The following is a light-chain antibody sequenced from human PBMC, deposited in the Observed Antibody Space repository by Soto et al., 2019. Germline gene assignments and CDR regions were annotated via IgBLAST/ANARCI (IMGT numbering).Light chain of an antibody. Sequence: QSALTQPASVSGSPGQSITISCTGTSNDVGGFNYVSWYQQHPGKAPKVIIYEVSNRPSGVSNRFSGSKSGNTASLTISGLQAEDEADYYCSSYAGNNNFYVFGTGTKLTVL. CDR2: EVS. V-gene: IGLV2-14*01. J-gene: IGLJ1*01. CDR3: SSYAGNNNFYV. CDR1: SNDVGGFNY.